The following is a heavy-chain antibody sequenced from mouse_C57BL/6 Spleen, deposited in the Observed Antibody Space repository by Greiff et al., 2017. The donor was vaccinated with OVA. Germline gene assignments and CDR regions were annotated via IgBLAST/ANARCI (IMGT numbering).Heavy chain of an antibody. J-gene: IGHJ4*01. V-gene: IGHV1-64*01. CDR3: APTGTAGAMDY. Sequence: QVQLKQPGAELVKPGASVKLSCKASGYTFTSYWMHWVKQRPGQGLEWIGMIHPNSGSTNYNEKFKSKATLTVDKSSSTAYMQLSSLTSEDSAVYYCAPTGTAGAMDYWGQGTSVTVSS. D-gene: IGHD4-1*02. CDR2: IHPNSGST. CDR1: GYTFTSYW.